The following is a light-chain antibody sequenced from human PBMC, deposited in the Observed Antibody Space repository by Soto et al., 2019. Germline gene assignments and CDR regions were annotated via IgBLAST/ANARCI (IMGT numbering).Light chain of an antibody. V-gene: IGLV1-40*01. CDR3: QSYDTSLSGSV. Sequence: QSVLTQPPSVSGAPGHRVTISCTGSSSNIGAGYDIHWYQQLPGAAPKLLISGTSNRPSGVPDRFSGSKSGTSASLAIAGLQAEDEADYYCQSYDTSLSGSVFGGGTKLTVL. J-gene: IGLJ2*01. CDR1: SSNIGAGYD. CDR2: GTS.